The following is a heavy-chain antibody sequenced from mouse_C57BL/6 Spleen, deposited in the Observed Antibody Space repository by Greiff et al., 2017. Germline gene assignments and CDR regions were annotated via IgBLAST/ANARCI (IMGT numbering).Heavy chain of an antibody. CDR3: AREIYYGNYYYAMDY. D-gene: IGHD2-1*01. Sequence: EVQRVESEGGLVQPGSSMKLSCTASGFTFSDYYMAWVRQVPEKGLEWVANINYDGSSTYYLDSLKSRFIISRDNAKNILYLQMSSLKSEDTATYYCAREIYYGNYYYAMDYWGQGTSVTVSS. V-gene: IGHV5-16*01. J-gene: IGHJ4*01. CDR1: GFTFSDYY. CDR2: INYDGSST.